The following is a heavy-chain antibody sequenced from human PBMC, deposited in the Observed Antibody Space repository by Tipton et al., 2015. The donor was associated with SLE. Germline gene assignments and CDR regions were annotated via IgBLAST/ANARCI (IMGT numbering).Heavy chain of an antibody. D-gene: IGHD2-2*01. Sequence: TLSLTCTVSGGSISGSGYYWAWIRQPPGKGLEWIGNIYYRVSAYYNPSLKSRVTMSLDTSKNQFSLKLTSVTAADTAVYFCARGCSSTTCEPFDYFGLDVWGQGTTVTVSS. CDR1: GGSISGSGYY. V-gene: IGHV4-39*07. CDR3: ARGCSSTTCEPFDYFGLDV. CDR2: IYYRVSA. J-gene: IGHJ6*02.